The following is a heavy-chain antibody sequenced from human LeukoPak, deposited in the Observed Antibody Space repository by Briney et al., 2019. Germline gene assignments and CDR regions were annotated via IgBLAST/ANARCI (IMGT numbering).Heavy chain of an antibody. CDR3: ARHSNYASGSTAKGLFDY. J-gene: IGHJ4*02. CDR2: VYYTGTT. V-gene: IGHV4-39*01. Sequence: PSETLSLTCTVSGASIRISNYYWGWIRQPPGKGLEWIASVYYTGTTYYNPSLKSRVTIFVETSKNQVSLRLSSVTAADTAVYYCARHSNYASGSTAKGLFDYWGQGTLVSVSS. D-gene: IGHD3-10*01. CDR1: GASIRISNYY.